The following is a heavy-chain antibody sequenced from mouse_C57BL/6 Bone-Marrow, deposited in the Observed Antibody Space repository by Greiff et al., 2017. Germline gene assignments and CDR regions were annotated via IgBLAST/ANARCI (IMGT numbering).Heavy chain of an antibody. CDR1: GYTFPSYW. D-gene: IGHD2-4*01. J-gene: IGHJ3*01. CDR2: IHPSDSDT. CDR3: AIYRYYDYAWFAY. Sequence: QVQLQQSGAELVKPGASVKVSCTASGYTFPSYWMHWVKQRPGQGLAWIGRIHPSDSDTNYNQKFKGQATLTVDKSSSTAYMKLSILTSEDSAVYYCAIYRYYDYAWFAYWGQGTLVTVSA. V-gene: IGHV1-74*01.